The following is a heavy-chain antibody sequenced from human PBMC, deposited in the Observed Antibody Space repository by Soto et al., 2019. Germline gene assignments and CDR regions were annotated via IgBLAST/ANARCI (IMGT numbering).Heavy chain of an antibody. D-gene: IGHD3-10*01. J-gene: IGHJ3*02. CDR2: IYYSGST. Sequence: PSETLSLTFTVSGGSISSGDYYWSWIRQPPGKGLEWIGYIYYSGSTYYNPSLKSRVTISVDTSKNQFSLKLSSVTAADTAVYYCDRGRVSFSPRGAFDIWGQGTTVTV. CDR3: DRGRVSFSPRGAFDI. V-gene: IGHV4-30-4*01. CDR1: GGSISSGDYY.